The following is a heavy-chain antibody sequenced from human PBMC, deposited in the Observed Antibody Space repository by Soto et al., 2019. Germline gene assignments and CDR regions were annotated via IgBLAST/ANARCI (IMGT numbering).Heavy chain of an antibody. V-gene: IGHV1-46*01. CDR1: GYNFINNY. CDR2: IYPSGGNT. Sequence: QVQLVQSGAEVKNPGASVKISCTASGYNFINNYIYWVRQDPGQGLEYMGIIYPSGGNTKYAQKFQDRVTMTRDTSTNTVYLELTSLRFDDTAMYYCAKEGAEWGQGTLVTVSS. J-gene: IGHJ4*02. CDR3: AKEGAE.